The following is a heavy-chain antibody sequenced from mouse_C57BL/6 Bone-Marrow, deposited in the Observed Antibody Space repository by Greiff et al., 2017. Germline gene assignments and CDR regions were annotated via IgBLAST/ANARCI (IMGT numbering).Heavy chain of an antibody. V-gene: IGHV14-1*01. D-gene: IGHD2-5*01. CDR1: GFNIKDYY. CDR2: IDPEDGDT. J-gene: IGHJ1*03. CDR3: VTGGDSNYVLYWYFDV. Sequence: EVQRVESGAELVRPGASVKLSCTASGFNIKDYYMHWVKQRPEQGLEWIGRIDPEDGDTEYAPKFQGKATMTADTSSNTAYLQLSSLTSEDTAVYYCVTGGDSNYVLYWYFDVWGTGTTVTASS.